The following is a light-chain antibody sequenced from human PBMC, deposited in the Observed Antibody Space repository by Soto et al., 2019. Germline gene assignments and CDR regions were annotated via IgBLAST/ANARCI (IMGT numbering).Light chain of an antibody. V-gene: IGKV3-15*01. J-gene: IGKJ4*01. CDR3: QQYDNWPPLT. CDR2: GAS. Sequence: EIVMRQSPVTLSVSPVERATLSCRASQSVRRNLAWYQQKPGQAPRLLISGASTRATGIPARFSGSGSGTEFTLTISSLQSEDFAVYYCQQYDNWPPLTFGGGTKVDIK. CDR1: QSVRRN.